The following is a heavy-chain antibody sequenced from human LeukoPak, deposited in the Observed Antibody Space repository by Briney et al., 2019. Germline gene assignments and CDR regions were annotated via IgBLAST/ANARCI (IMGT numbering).Heavy chain of an antibody. D-gene: IGHD1-26*01. CDR1: GFTFSSYW. CDR3: ANEVGSIVGAN. CDR2: IKQDGSEK. Sequence: PGGSLRLSCAASGFTFSSYWMSWVRQAPGKGLEWVANIKQDGSEKYYVDSVKGRFTISRDNAKNTLYLQMNSLGAEDTAVYYCANEVGSIVGANWGQGTLVTVSS. J-gene: IGHJ1*01. V-gene: IGHV3-7*03.